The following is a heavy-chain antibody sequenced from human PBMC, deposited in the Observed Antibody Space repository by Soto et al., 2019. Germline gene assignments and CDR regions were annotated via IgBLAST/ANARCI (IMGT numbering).Heavy chain of an antibody. CDR1: GFTFNIYG. Sequence: QDHLVESGGGVVQPGTSLRLSCAASGFTFNIYGMHWVRQAPGKGLEWVAVISYDGSDKFYADSVKGRFTISRDNSKNALYLQMSSLRPEDTAIYYCAKSPNFYCSSPNCYKYYFDYWGQGTLVTVSS. J-gene: IGHJ4*02. CDR3: AKSPNFYCSSPNCYKYYFDY. CDR2: ISYDGSDK. V-gene: IGHV3-30*18. D-gene: IGHD2-2*02.